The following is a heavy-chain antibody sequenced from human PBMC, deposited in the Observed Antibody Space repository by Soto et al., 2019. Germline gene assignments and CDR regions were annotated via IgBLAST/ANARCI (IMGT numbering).Heavy chain of an antibody. CDR3: AKYMKGVGATSFSYYYGMDV. D-gene: IGHD1-26*01. CDR1: GFSFGDYA. CDR2: ISWDGGTT. V-gene: IGHV3-43D*04. Sequence: GGSLRLSCAASGFSFGDYAMHWVRQAPGKGLEWISLISWDGGTTYYADFGKGRFTIFRVNSKHSLYMQMNSLRAEDTALYYCAKYMKGVGATSFSYYYGMDVWGQGTTVTVSS. J-gene: IGHJ6*02.